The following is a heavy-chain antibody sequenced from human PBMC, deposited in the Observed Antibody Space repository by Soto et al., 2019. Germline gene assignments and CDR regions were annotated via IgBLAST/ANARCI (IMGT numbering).Heavy chain of an antibody. CDR2: IYYSGST. V-gene: IGHV4-39*01. CDR3: ARQGLRFLEWSLDD. CDR1: GGSISSSSYY. J-gene: IGHJ4*02. D-gene: IGHD3-3*01. Sequence: PSETLSLTCTVSGGSISSSSYYWGWIRQPPGKGLEWIGSIYYSGSTYYNPSLKSRVTISVDTSKNQFPLKLSSVTAADTAVYYCARQGLRFLEWSLDDWGKGTLVTVSS.